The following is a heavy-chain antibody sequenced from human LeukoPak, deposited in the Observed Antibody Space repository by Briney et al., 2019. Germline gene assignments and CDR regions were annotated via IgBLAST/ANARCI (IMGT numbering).Heavy chain of an antibody. CDR2: MNPNSGNT. D-gene: IGHD3-22*01. Sequence: ASVKVSCKASGYTFTTYHISWVRQAPGQGLEWMGWMNPNSGNTGYAQKFQGRVTITRNTSISTAYMELSSLRSEDTAVYYCARGYYYYDSSGPDAFDIWGQGTMVTVSS. CDR3: ARGYYYYDSSGPDAFDI. J-gene: IGHJ3*02. V-gene: IGHV1-8*03. CDR1: GYTFTTYH.